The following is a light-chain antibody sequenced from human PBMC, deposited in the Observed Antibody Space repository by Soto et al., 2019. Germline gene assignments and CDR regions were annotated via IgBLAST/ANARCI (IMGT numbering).Light chain of an antibody. CDR2: DVS. V-gene: IGLV2-14*03. CDR1: SSDIGHYNF. J-gene: IGLJ2*01. CDR3: SSYATNRDVL. Sequence: QSALTQPASVSGSTGQSITISCTGSSSDIGHYNFVSWYQHHPGKAPKLIIYDVSDRPSGVSNRFSGSKSGNTASLTISGLQAEDEADYYCSSYATNRDVLFGGGTQPTVL.